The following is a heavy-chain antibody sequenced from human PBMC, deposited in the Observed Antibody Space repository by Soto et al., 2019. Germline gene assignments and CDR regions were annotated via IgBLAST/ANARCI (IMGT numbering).Heavy chain of an antibody. V-gene: IGHV1-3*05. Sequence: QVQLVQSGAEEKKPGASVKVSCKASGYTFTSYAIHWVRQAPGQRLEWMGWINAGNGNTKYSQKFQGRVTITRDTAASTTYMDLSNLRSEGKAVYYCASKRIPLEPYGMDVWGQGTTVTVSS. D-gene: IGHD1-1*01. CDR1: GYTFTSYA. CDR2: INAGNGNT. CDR3: ASKRIPLEPYGMDV. J-gene: IGHJ6*02.